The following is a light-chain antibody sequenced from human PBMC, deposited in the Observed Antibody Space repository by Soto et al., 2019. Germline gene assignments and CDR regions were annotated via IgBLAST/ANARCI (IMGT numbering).Light chain of an antibody. CDR2: GAS. CDR1: QSVSSSY. CDR3: QQYGSSPRT. J-gene: IGKJ1*01. V-gene: IGKV3-20*01. Sequence: EIVLTQSPGTLSLSPGARDTLSWRASQSVSSSYLAWYQQKPGQAPRLLIYGASSRATGIPDRFSGSGSGTDFTLTISRLEPEDFAVYYCQQYGSSPRTFGQGTKVDIK.